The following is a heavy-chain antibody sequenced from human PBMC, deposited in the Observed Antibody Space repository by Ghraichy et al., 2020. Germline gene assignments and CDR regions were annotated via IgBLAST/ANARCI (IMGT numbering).Heavy chain of an antibody. J-gene: IGHJ5*02. CDR3: ARYDTEIGWCDH. Sequence: GGSLRLSCAVSGFTFSSYSMNWVRQAPGKGLEWVSYISGTSGTMYYADSVKGRFTISRDNAKNSLYLQMNSLRAEDTAVYYCARYDTEIGWCDHWAQGTLVTVSS. D-gene: IGHD3-16*01. CDR2: ISGTSGTM. V-gene: IGHV3-48*04. CDR1: GFTFSSYS.